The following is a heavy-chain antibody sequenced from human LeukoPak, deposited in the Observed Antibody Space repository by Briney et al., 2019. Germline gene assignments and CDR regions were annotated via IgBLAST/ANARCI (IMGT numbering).Heavy chain of an antibody. J-gene: IGHJ4*02. CDR2: FDYSGST. V-gene: IGHV4-39*02. CDR1: GGSISSRPYY. CDR3: ARDYYGSGTETEY. D-gene: IGHD3-10*01. Sequence: PSETLSLTCTVSGGSISSRPYYWGWIRQPPGKGLEWLGSFDYSGSTYYKPSLKSRVTISVDTSKNQFSLKLSSVTAADTAVYYCARDYYGSGTETEYWGQGTLVTVSS.